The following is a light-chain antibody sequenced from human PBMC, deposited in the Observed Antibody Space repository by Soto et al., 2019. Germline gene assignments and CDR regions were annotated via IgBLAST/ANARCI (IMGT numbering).Light chain of an antibody. CDR2: DAS. J-gene: IGKJ2*01. CDR3: QQYDTLPPYT. V-gene: IGKV1-33*01. Sequence: DIQMTQSPSSLSASVGDRVTIACQANQDIGNYLNWYQQKPGKAPRLLIYDASNLEIGVPSRFSGSGSGTDFTFTISNRQPEDIATYYCQQYDTLPPYTFGQGTKVEIK. CDR1: QDIGNY.